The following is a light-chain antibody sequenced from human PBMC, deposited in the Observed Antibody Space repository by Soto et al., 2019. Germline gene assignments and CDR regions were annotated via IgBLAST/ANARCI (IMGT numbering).Light chain of an antibody. Sequence: DIQMTHAPSSLSPSVCNRVTSTCLASQSISSYLNWYQQKPGKAPKLLIYAASSLQSGVPSRFSGSGSGTDFTLTISSLQPEDFATYYCQQSYSTLPRINCGQGQRRGI. V-gene: IGKV1-39*01. CDR1: QSISSY. CDR3: QQSYSTLPRIN. J-gene: IGKJ5*01. CDR2: AAS.